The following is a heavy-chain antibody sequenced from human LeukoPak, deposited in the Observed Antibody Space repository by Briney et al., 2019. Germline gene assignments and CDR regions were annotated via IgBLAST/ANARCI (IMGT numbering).Heavy chain of an antibody. CDR2: INPNSGGT. J-gene: IGHJ3*02. V-gene: IGHV1-2*02. CDR1: GYTLTELS. D-gene: IGHD2-8*01. Sequence: ASVKVSCKVSGYTLTELSMHWVRQAPGKGLEWMGWINPNSGGTNYAQKFQGRVTMTRDTSISTAYMELSRLRSDDTAVYYCARDGGYCTNGVCHREGAFDIWGQGTMVTVSS. CDR3: ARDGGYCTNGVCHREGAFDI.